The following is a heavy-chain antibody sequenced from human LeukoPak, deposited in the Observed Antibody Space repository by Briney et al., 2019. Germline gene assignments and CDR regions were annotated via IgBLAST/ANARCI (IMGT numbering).Heavy chain of an antibody. Sequence: SETLSLTCAVYGGSFSGYYWSWIRQPPGKGLEWIGEINHSGSTNYNPSLKSRVTISVDTSENQFSLKLSSVTAADTAVYYCASKNWNRDYWGQGTLVTVSS. V-gene: IGHV4-34*01. CDR2: INHSGST. D-gene: IGHD1-1*01. J-gene: IGHJ4*02. CDR3: ASKNWNRDY. CDR1: GGSFSGYY.